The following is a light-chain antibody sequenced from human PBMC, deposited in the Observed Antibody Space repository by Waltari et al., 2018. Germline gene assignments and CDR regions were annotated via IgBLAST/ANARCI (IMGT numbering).Light chain of an antibody. CDR2: VNGDGSH. V-gene: IGLV4-69*01. J-gene: IGLJ2*01. CDR1: SGHTTFA. CDR3: QTWGSDIVV. Sequence: QPVVTQSPSASASLGASVKFTCTLSSGHTTFAIAWHQQQPQKGPRFLMTVNGDGSHRKGDGIPDRFSGSSSGADRYLTVSSLQSEDEADYYCQTWGSDIVVFGGGTKLTVL.